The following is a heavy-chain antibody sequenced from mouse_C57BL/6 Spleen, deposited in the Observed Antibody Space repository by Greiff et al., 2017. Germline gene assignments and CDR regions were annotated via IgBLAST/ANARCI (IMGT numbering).Heavy chain of an antibody. D-gene: IGHD1-1*02. CDR3: TRGGYWFAY. V-gene: IGHV1-15*01. Sequence: VQLQQSGAELVRPGASVTLSCKASGYTFTDYEMHWVKQTPVHGLEWIGAIDPETGGTAYNQKFKGKATVTADKSSSTAYMELRSLTSEDSAVYYCTRGGYWFAYWGQGTLVTVSA. CDR2: IDPETGGT. CDR1: GYTFTDYE. J-gene: IGHJ3*01.